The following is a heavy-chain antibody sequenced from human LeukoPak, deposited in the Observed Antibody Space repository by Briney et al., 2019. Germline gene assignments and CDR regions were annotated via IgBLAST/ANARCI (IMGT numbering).Heavy chain of an antibody. CDR2: ISSSSSSI. Sequence: GGSLRLSCAASGFTFNSYSMNWVRQAPGKGLEWVSSISSSSSSIYYADSVKGRFTISRDNAKNSLYLQMNSLRAEDTAVYYCARGCGDIVETATMGSYWGQGTLVTVSS. CDR3: ARGCGDIVETATMGSY. J-gene: IGHJ4*02. D-gene: IGHD5-18*01. V-gene: IGHV3-21*01. CDR1: GFTFNSYS.